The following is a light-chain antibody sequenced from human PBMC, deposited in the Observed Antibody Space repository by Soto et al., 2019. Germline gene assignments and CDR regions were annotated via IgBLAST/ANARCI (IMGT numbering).Light chain of an antibody. V-gene: IGKV3-20*01. CDR3: QQYDNYPLT. J-gene: IGKJ4*01. CDR1: QSVSSNY. CDR2: AAS. Sequence: EIVLTQSPGTLSLSPGERVALSCRASQSVSSNYLAWYQQKPGQAPRLLISAASSRATGIPDRFSGSGSGTDFTLTISRLEPEDFATYYCQQYDNYPLTFGGGTKVEI.